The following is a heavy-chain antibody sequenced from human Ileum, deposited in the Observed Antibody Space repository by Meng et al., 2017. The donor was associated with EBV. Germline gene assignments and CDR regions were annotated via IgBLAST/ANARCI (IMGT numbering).Heavy chain of an antibody. Sequence: QVQPQQGGEGLLKPLETLSLTCAVNGGSLSGAYWNWIRQPPGKGLEWIGEIIHGGSPSYNPSLKSRVTISIDTSKNQLSLMLSSVTAADTAVYYCARRPTGIDYWGQGTLVTVSS. D-gene: IGHD2-8*02. J-gene: IGHJ4*02. V-gene: IGHV4-34*12. CDR3: ARRPTGIDY. CDR1: GGSLSGAY. CDR2: IIHGGSP.